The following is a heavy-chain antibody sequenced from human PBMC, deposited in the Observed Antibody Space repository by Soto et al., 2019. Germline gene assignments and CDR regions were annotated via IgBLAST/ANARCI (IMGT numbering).Heavy chain of an antibody. Sequence: QVQLVESGGGVVQPGRSLRLSCAASGFTFSSYAMHWVRQAPGKGLEWVAVISYDGSNKYYADSVKGRFTISRDNSKNTLYLQMNSLRAEDTAVYYCAREVGAHHYYYSGMDVWGPGTTVTVSS. CDR3: AREVGAHHYYYSGMDV. J-gene: IGHJ6*02. D-gene: IGHD1-26*01. CDR2: ISYDGSNK. V-gene: IGHV3-30-3*01. CDR1: GFTFSSYA.